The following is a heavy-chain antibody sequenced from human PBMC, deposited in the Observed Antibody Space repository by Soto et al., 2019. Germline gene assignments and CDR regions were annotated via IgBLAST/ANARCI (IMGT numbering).Heavy chain of an antibody. CDR2: INSDGSST. J-gene: IGHJ4*02. Sequence: EVQLVESGGALVQPGGSLRLSCAASGFTFGSSWMHWIRQDPERGLVWVARINSDGSSTDYADSVKGRFTISRDNAQNTLSLQMSSLRVEDTAVHYCAKIVTTGIAGGYFESWGQGALVTVSS. CDR1: GFTFGSSW. D-gene: IGHD6-13*01. V-gene: IGHV3-74*01. CDR3: AKIVTTGIAGGYFES.